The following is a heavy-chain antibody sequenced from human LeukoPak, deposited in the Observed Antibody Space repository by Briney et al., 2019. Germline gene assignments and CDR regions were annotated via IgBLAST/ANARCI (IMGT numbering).Heavy chain of an antibody. V-gene: IGHV4-59*01. CDR1: GGSISSYY. J-gene: IGHJ6*03. CDR2: IYYSGST. D-gene: IGHD6-6*01. CDR3: ARVTAARPRDYYYYYMDV. Sequence: PSETLSLTCTVSGGSISSYYWSWIRQPPGKGLEWIGYIYYSGSTNYNPSLKSRVTISVDTSKNQFSLKLSSVTAADTAVYYCARVTAARPRDYYYYYMDVWGKGTTVTVSS.